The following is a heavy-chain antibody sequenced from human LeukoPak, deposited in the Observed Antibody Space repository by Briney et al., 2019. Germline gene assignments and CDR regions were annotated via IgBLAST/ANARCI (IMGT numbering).Heavy chain of an antibody. CDR2: INPNSGGT. CDR3: ARGGITGTTRGPTRLNDAFDI. Sequence: GASVKVSCKASGYTFTSYAMHWVRQAPGQRLEWMGWINPNSGGTNYAQKFQGWVTMTRDTSISTAYMELSRLRSDDTAVYYCARGGITGTTRGPTRLNDAFDIWGQGTMVTVSS. J-gene: IGHJ3*02. V-gene: IGHV1-2*04. D-gene: IGHD1-20*01. CDR1: GYTFTSYA.